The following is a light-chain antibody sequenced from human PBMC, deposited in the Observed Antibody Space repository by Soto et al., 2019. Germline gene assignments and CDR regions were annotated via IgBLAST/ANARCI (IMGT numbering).Light chain of an antibody. CDR2: HSS. CDR3: QQYSSSIT. J-gene: IGKJ4*01. Sequence: EIVLTQSPGTLSLSPGERAALSCRASQSVSSKYLAWYQRKPGQAPRLLIYHSSSRATGIPDRFSASGSWTDFTLTISRLEPEDFAVYYCQQYSSSITFGGGTKVDIK. CDR1: QSVSSKY. V-gene: IGKV3-20*01.